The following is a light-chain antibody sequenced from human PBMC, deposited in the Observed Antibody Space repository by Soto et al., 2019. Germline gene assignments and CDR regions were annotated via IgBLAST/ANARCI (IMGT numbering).Light chain of an antibody. CDR3: YSYAGRNIWV. V-gene: IGLV2-14*01. CDR2: EVS. Sequence: QSALTQPASVSGSPGQSITISCTGTTSDVGYVSWYQQHPGKAPKLMIYEVSNRPSGISNRFSGSKSGNTASLTISGLQAEDEADYYCYSYAGRNIWVFGGGTKLTVL. J-gene: IGLJ3*02. CDR1: TSDVGY.